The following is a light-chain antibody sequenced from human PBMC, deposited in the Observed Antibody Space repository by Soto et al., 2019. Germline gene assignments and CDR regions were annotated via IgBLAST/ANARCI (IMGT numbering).Light chain of an antibody. CDR1: QSVSSN. V-gene: IGKV3-15*01. J-gene: IGKJ2*01. Sequence: EIVMTQSPATLSVSPGERATLSCRASQSVSSNLAWYQQKPGQAPRLLIYGASTRATGIPARFSGSGSGTEFTLTISRLQSEDFAVYYWQQYNNLPYTFGQGTKLEIK. CDR2: GAS. CDR3: QQYNNLPYT.